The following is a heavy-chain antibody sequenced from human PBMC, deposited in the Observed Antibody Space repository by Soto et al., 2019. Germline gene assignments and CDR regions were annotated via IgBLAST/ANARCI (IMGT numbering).Heavy chain of an antibody. D-gene: IGHD3-3*01. CDR1: GGSISSGGYS. CDR2: MYHSGSS. V-gene: IGHV4-30-2*05. CDR3: ASSLWSGYHSDH. J-gene: IGHJ4*02. Sequence: PSETLSLTCAVSGGSISSGGYSWSWIRQPPGKGLEWIGYMYHSGSSYYNPSLKSRVTISPDTSKNQFSLKLSSVTAADTAVYYCASSLWSGYHSDHWGQGTLVTVSS.